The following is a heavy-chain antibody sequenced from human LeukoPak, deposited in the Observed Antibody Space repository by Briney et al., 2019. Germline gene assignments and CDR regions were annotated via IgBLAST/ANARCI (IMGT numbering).Heavy chain of an antibody. CDR3: ARGGTDYYDDYGMDV. J-gene: IGHJ6*02. D-gene: IGHD3/OR15-3a*01. Sequence: SQTLSLICAVSDGAFTGYYWTWIRQAPGKGLEWIGEINHSGSTFYHPSLNSRVTISIDTLKNQFSLKLKSVTAADTAVYYCARGGTDYYDDYGMDVWGQGTMVTVPS. CDR2: INHSGST. CDR1: DGAFTGYY. V-gene: IGHV4-34*01.